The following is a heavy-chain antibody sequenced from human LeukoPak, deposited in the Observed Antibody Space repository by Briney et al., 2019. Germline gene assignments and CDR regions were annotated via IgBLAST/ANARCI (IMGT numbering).Heavy chain of an antibody. D-gene: IGHD4-17*01. J-gene: IGHJ4*02. CDR1: GFSFSNYG. CDR3: AKVTDYGDYLVDY. V-gene: IGHV3-23*01. Sequence: GGTQRLSCAASGFSFSNYGMNWVRQAPGKGLEWVSGITGHGDTTYYADSVKGRFTISRDNSKNTLYLQMNSLRAEGTAVYYCAKVTDYGDYLVDYWGQGTLVTVSS. CDR2: ITGHGDTT.